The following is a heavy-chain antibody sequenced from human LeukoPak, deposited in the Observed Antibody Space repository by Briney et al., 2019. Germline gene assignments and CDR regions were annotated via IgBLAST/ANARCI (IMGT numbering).Heavy chain of an antibody. J-gene: IGHJ4*02. CDR2: MSHVGSNE. CDR3: ARDRTYSSTTGVWNSFNL. Sequence: SLSLSSAASGFTFSRYAIRWVRPARGKGLGWGAVMSHVGSNEYYTDSVKGRFTSTRDDSATTVYLQMSRLRVNSTAIYYCARDRTYSSTTGVWNSFNLGGRGTLVTVSS. CDR1: GFTFSRYA. D-gene: IGHD6-13*01. V-gene: IGHV3-33*01.